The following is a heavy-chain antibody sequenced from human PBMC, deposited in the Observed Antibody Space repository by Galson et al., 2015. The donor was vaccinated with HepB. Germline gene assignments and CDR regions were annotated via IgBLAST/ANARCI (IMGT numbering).Heavy chain of an antibody. D-gene: IGHD2-21*01. J-gene: IGHJ4*02. CDR1: GFSFSSFW. Sequence: SLRLSCAASGFSFSSFWMSWVRQAPGKGLEWVGNIKQDGSEISYVNSVRGRFTISRDNAKNSLYLQMNSLRDEDTAVYFCARFSRAIPVADWGQGTLVTVSS. V-gene: IGHV3-7*01. CDR3: ARFSRAIPVAD. CDR2: IKQDGSEI.